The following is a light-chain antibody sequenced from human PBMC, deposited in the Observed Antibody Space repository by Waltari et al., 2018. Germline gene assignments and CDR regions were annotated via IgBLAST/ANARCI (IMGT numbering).Light chain of an antibody. Sequence: QSVLTQPPSASGTPGQRVTISCSGSSSNIGSNTVNWYQQLPGKAPKLPIYSNNQRPSGVPDRFSGSKSGTSASLAISGLQSEDEADYYCAAWDDSLNGPVFGGGTKLTVL. J-gene: IGLJ3*02. CDR1: SSNIGSNT. V-gene: IGLV1-44*01. CDR2: SNN. CDR3: AAWDDSLNGPV.